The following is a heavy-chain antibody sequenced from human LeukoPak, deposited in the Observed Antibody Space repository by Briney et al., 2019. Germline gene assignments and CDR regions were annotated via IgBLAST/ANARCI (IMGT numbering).Heavy chain of an antibody. D-gene: IGHD3-3*01. V-gene: IGHV4-59*08. Sequence: SETLSLTCTVSGGSISSYYWSWIRQPPGKGLEWIGYIYYSGSTNYNPSLKSRVTISVDTSKNQFSLKLSSVTAADTAVYYCASLRYYDFWIDYWGQGTLVTVSS. CDR3: ASLRYYDFWIDY. CDR1: GGSISSYY. J-gene: IGHJ4*02. CDR2: IYYSGST.